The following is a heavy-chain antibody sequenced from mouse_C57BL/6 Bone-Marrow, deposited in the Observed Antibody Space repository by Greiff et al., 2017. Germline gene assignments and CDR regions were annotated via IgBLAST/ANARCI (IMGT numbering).Heavy chain of an antibody. V-gene: IGHV1-64*01. CDR3: ARSPYYDGSGPWFAY. CDR2: INPNSGST. CDR1: GYTFTSYW. D-gene: IGHD1-1*01. J-gene: IGHJ3*01. Sequence: QVLLQQPGAELVKPGASVKLSCKASGYTFTSYWMPWVKQRPGQGLEWIGMINPNSGSTNYNEKFKSRATLTVDKSTSTAYMQISSLTSEDSAVYYWARSPYYDGSGPWFAYWGQGTLVTVSS.